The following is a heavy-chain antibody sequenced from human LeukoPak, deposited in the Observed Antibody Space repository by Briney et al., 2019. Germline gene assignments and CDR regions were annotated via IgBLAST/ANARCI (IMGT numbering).Heavy chain of an antibody. Sequence: ASVKVSCKASGYTFTCYYMHWVRQAPGQGLEWMGWINPNSGGTNYAQKFQGRVTMTRDTSISTAYMELSRLRSDDTAVYYCARDIGGIVVVVAAAFGYWGQGTLVTVSS. CDR3: ARDIGGIVVVVAAAFGY. V-gene: IGHV1-2*02. CDR1: GYTFTCYY. CDR2: INPNSGGT. J-gene: IGHJ4*02. D-gene: IGHD2-15*01.